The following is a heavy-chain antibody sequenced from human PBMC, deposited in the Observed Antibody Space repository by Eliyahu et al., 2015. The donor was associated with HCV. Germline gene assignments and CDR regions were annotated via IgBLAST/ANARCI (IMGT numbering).Heavy chain of an antibody. D-gene: IGHD3-22*01. CDR3: ARDLYYYDSSGYDY. Sequence: QVQLQESGPGLVKPSETLSLTCXXSGGSISSYYWSWXRQPAGKGLEWIGGIYTSGSTNYNPSLKSRVTMSVDTSKNQFSLKLSSVTAADTAVYYCARDLYYYDSSGYDYWGQGTLVTVSS. V-gene: IGHV4-4*07. CDR1: GGSISSYY. CDR2: IYTSGST. J-gene: IGHJ4*02.